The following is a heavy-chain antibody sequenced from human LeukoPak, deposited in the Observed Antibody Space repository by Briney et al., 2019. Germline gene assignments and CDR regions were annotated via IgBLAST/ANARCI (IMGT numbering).Heavy chain of an antibody. Sequence: GGSLRLSCAASGFTFSDFAMIWVRQPPGKGLEWVSSIFQGGGEIHYADSVRGRFTISRDNSRSTLFLQMNSLRAEDTAIYYCATYRQVMLPFESWGQGTLVTVSS. CDR3: ATYRQVMLPFES. CDR1: GFTFSDFA. D-gene: IGHD5-18*01. V-gene: IGHV3-23*01. J-gene: IGHJ4*02. CDR2: IFQGGGEI.